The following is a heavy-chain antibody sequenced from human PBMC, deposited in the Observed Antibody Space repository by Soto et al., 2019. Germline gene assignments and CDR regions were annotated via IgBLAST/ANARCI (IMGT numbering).Heavy chain of an antibody. D-gene: IGHD2-8*02. J-gene: IGHJ6*02. V-gene: IGHV1-18*01. CDR3: AATGGNYFGLDV. Sequence: GASVKVSCKSSDNTFTHYGNNWVRQAPGQGLEWMGWISGYNGNTKYAQKFQDRVTMTADTSTRTAFMEVRSLTADDTGVYFCAATGGNYFGLDVWGQGTTVTVSS. CDR1: DNTFTHYG. CDR2: ISGYNGNT.